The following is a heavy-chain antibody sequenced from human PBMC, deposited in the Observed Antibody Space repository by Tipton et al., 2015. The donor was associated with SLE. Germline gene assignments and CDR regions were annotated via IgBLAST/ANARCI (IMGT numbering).Heavy chain of an antibody. CDR1: GDSVSSNSAA. CDR3: ARGGRHSGSYEGNWFDP. Sequence: GLVKPSQTLSLTCAISGDSVSSNSAAWNWIRQSPSRGLEWLGRTYYRSKWYNDYAVSVKSRITINPDTSKNQFSLQLNSVTPEDTAVYCCARGGRHSGSYEGNWFDPWGQGTLVTVSS. D-gene: IGHD1-26*01. V-gene: IGHV6-1*01. CDR2: TYYRSKWYN. J-gene: IGHJ5*02.